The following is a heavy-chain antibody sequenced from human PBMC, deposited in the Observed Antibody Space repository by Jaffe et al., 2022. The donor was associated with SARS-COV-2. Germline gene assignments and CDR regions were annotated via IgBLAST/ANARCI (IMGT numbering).Heavy chain of an antibody. CDR2: IAYDGSNK. D-gene: IGHD2-15*01. J-gene: IGHJ6*02. CDR3: AKDHLYCGRSSCLYSGIYYYYTMDV. CDR1: GFTFSSYG. Sequence: QVQLVESGGGVVQPGTSLRLSCAASGFTFSSYGMNWVRQPPGKGLEWVAVIAYDGSNKYYADSVKGRFTISRDNSKNTLYLQMNSLRPEDTAVYYCAKDHLYCGRSSCLYSGIYYYYTMDVWGQGTTVTVSS. V-gene: IGHV3-30*18.